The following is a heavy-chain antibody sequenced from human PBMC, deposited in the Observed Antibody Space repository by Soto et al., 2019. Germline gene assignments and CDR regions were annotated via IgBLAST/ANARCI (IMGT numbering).Heavy chain of an antibody. CDR3: TKQASDPVVVVAALDY. CDR2: IKQDGSEK. J-gene: IGHJ4*02. D-gene: IGHD2-15*01. CDR1: GFTFSSYW. V-gene: IGHV3-7*05. Sequence: EVQLVESGGGLVQPGGSLRLSCAASGFTFSSYWMSWVRQAPGKGLAWVANIKQDGSEKYYVDSVKGRFTISRDNAKNSLYLQMNSLRAEDTAVYYCTKQASDPVVVVAALDYWGQGTLVTVSS.